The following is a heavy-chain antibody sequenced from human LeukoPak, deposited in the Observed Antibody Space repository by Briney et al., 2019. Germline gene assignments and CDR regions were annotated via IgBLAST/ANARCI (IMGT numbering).Heavy chain of an antibody. Sequence: GGSLRLSCAASGFTFSSYSTNWVRQAPGKGLEWVSSISSSSSYIYYADSVKGRFTISRDNAKNSLYLQMNSLRAEDTAVYYCAREGKDNFDYWGQGTLVTVSS. J-gene: IGHJ4*02. CDR2: ISSSSSYI. V-gene: IGHV3-21*01. D-gene: IGHD4-23*01. CDR1: GFTFSSYS. CDR3: AREGKDNFDY.